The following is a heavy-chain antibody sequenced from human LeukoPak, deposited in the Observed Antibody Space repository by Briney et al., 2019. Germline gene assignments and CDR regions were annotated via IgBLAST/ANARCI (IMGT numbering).Heavy chain of an antibody. CDR1: GYTFTSSD. J-gene: IGHJ5*02. CDR3: ARSEIAAAGTPDWFDP. D-gene: IGHD6-13*01. CDR2: INPNSGNT. V-gene: IGHV1-8*01. Sequence: ASVRVSCKASGYTFTSSDIHWVRQATGQGLEWMGWINPNSGNTGYSQNFQGRFNLTRNNSISTVCMELSSLRSEDTAVYYCARSEIAAAGTPDWFDPWGQGTLVTVSS.